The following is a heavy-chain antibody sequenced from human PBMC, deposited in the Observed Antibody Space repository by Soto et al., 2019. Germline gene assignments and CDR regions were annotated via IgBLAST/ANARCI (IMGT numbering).Heavy chain of an antibody. CDR1: GYTFTSYY. Sequence: ASVKVSCKASGYTFTSYYMHWVRQAPGQGLEWMGIINPSGGSTSYAQKFQGRVTMTRDTSTSTVYMELSSLRSEDTAVYYCATEQISKVRGVIHDYWGQGTLVTVSS. J-gene: IGHJ4*02. CDR2: INPSGGST. D-gene: IGHD3-10*01. V-gene: IGHV1-46*01. CDR3: ATEQISKVRGVIHDY.